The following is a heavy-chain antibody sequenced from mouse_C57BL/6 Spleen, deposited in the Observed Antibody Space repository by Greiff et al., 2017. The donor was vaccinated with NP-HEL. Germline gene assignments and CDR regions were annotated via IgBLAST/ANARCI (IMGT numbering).Heavy chain of an antibody. CDR3: ARDWDVGDY. CDR2: INPNNGGT. J-gene: IGHJ2*01. V-gene: IGHV1-26*01. CDR1: GYTFTDYY. D-gene: IGHD4-1*01. Sequence: VQLQQSGPELVKPGASVKISCKASGYTFTDYYMNWVKQSHGKSLEWIGDINPNNGGTSYNQKFKGKATLTVDKSSSTAYMELRSLTSEDSAVYYCARDWDVGDYWGQGTTLTVSS.